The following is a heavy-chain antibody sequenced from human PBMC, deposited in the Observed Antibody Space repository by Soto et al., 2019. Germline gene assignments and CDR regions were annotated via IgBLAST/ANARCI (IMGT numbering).Heavy chain of an antibody. Sequence: SETLSLTCTVSGGSISSYYWSWIRQPPGKGLEWIGYIYYSGSTNYNPSLKSRVTISVDTSKNQFSLKLSSVTAAETAVYYCARDKEPDYGSAHDAFDIWGQGTMVTVSS. D-gene: IGHD3-10*01. J-gene: IGHJ3*02. CDR3: ARDKEPDYGSAHDAFDI. CDR1: GGSISSYY. CDR2: IYYSGST. V-gene: IGHV4-59*01.